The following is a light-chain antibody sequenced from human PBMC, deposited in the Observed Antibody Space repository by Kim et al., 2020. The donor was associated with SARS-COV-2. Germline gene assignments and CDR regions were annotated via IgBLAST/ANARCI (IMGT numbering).Light chain of an antibody. CDR2: DAS. V-gene: IGKV3-20*01. CDR3: QQYTGSPIT. Sequence: VLTQSPGTLSLSPGERATLSCRASQSVRNGYLAWYQQKPGQAPRLLIYDASSRATGIPDRFSGSGSGTDFTLTISRLEPEDCAVYYCQQYTGSPITFGQGTRLEIK. CDR1: QSVRNGY. J-gene: IGKJ5*01.